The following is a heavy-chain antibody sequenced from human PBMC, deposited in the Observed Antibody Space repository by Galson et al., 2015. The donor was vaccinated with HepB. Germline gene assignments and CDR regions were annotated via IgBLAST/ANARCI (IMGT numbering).Heavy chain of an antibody. CDR2: ISSNGGST. Sequence: SLRLSCAASGFTFSSYAMHWVRQAPGKGLEYVSAISSNGGSTYYADSVKGRFTISRDNSKNTLYLQMSSLRAEDTAVYYCVTLTRPDLFDFWSGYGDDAFDIWGQGTMVTVSS. V-gene: IGHV3-64D*06. D-gene: IGHD3-3*01. CDR3: VTLTRPDLFDFWSGYGDDAFDI. J-gene: IGHJ3*02. CDR1: GFTFSSYA.